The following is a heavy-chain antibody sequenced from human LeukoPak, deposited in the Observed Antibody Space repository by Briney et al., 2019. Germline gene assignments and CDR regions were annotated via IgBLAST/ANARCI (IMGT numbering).Heavy chain of an antibody. V-gene: IGHV3-53*01. J-gene: IGHJ4*02. Sequence: GGSLRLSCAASGFTVSSNYMSWVRQAPGKGLEWVSVIYSGGSTYYADSVKGRFAISRDNSKNTLYLQMNSLRAEDTAVYYCARDQPRGILTGYYRGSDWGQGTLVTVSS. CDR1: GFTVSSNY. D-gene: IGHD3-9*01. CDR2: IYSGGST. CDR3: ARDQPRGILTGYYRGSD.